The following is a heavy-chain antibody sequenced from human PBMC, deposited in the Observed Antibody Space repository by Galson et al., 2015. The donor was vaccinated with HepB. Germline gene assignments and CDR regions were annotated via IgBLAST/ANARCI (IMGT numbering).Heavy chain of an antibody. V-gene: IGHV6-1*01. J-gene: IGHJ6*02. CDR3: ARVRTRRPPHYYYGLDV. CDR1: GDSVSSNTAA. CDR2: TYYRAKWYQ. Sequence: CAISGDSVSSNTAAWNWIGQSPSRGLEWLGRTYYRAKWYQDYAVSVKSRMTINSDTSKNQFSLHLNSVTPEDTAVYYCARVRTRRPPHYYYGLDVWGQGTTVTVSS.